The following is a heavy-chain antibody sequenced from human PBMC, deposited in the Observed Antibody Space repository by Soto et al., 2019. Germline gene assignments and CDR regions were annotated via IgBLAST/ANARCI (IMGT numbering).Heavy chain of an antibody. CDR3: ARESGDWPLNWFDP. J-gene: IGHJ5*02. CDR1: VFNFSNHL. D-gene: IGHD2-21*02. CDR2: ITSDGKSK. Sequence: RLSCAASVFNFSNHLMHWVRQRPAEGLVWVSRITSDGKSKAYAESVKGRFAISRDNAKNTLYLQMNGLTAEDTAVYYCARESGDWPLNWFDPWGQGTLVTVSS. V-gene: IGHV3-74*01.